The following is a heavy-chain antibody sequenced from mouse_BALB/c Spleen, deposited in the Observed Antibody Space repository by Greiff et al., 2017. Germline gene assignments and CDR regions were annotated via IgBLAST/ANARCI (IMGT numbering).Heavy chain of an antibody. J-gene: IGHJ3*01. CDR3: ARQRGLRAPFAY. V-gene: IGHV5-12-1*01. D-gene: IGHD2-4*01. CDR2: ISSGGGST. Sequence: EVMLVESGGGLVKPGGSLKLSCAASGFAFSSYDMSWVRQTPEKRLEWVAYISSGGGSTYYPDTVKGRVTISRDNAKNTLYLQMSSLKSEDTAMYYCARQRGLRAPFAYWGQGTLVTVSA. CDR1: GFAFSSYD.